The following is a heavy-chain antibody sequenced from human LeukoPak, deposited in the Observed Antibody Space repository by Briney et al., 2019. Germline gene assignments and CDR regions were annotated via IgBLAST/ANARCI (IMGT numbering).Heavy chain of an antibody. CDR2: IIPIFGTA. J-gene: IGHJ6*03. V-gene: IGHV1-69*06. CDR3: ASSKWLGYYYYYMDV. Sequence: ASVKVSCKASGGTFSSYAISWVRQAPGQGLEWMGGIIPIFGTANYAQKFQGRVTITADKSTSTAYMELSSLRSEGTAVYYCASSKWLGYYYYYMDVWGKGTTVTVSS. D-gene: IGHD5-12*01. CDR1: GGTFSSYA.